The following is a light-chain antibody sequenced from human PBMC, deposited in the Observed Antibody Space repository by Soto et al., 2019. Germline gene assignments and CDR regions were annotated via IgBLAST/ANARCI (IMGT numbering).Light chain of an antibody. J-gene: IGLJ1*01. Sequence: QSALTQPASVSGSPGQSITISCTGTSSDVGGYNYVCWYQQHPRKALKLMIYDVSNRPSGVSNRFSGSKSGNTASLTISGLQAEDEADYYCSSYTSSSLYVFGTGTKVTVL. CDR2: DVS. CDR1: SSDVGGYNY. CDR3: SSYTSSSLYV. V-gene: IGLV2-14*01.